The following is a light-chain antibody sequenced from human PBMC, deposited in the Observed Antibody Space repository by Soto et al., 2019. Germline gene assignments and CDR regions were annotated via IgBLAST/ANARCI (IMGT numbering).Light chain of an antibody. V-gene: IGKV1-5*01. CDR3: QQYNSYSWT. J-gene: IGKJ1*01. CDR1: QSISSW. CDR2: DAS. Sequence: DTQMTQSPSTLSASVGDRVTITCWASQSISSWLAWYQQKPGKAPKLLIYDASSLESGVPSRFSGSGSGTEFTLTISSLQPDDFATYYCQQYNSYSWTFGQGTKVDIK.